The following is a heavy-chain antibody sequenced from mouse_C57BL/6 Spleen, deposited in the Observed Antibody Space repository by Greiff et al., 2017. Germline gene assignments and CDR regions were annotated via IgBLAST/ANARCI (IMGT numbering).Heavy chain of an antibody. Sequence: EVKVVESGGDLVKPGGSLKLSCAASGFTFSSYGMSWVRQTPDKRLEWVATISSGGSYTYYPDSVKGRFTISRDNAKNTLYLQMSSLKSEDTAMYYCARRDGSSYHWYFDVWGTGTTVTVSS. D-gene: IGHD1-1*01. V-gene: IGHV5-6*02. CDR1: GFTFSSYG. CDR2: ISSGGSYT. CDR3: ARRDGSSYHWYFDV. J-gene: IGHJ1*03.